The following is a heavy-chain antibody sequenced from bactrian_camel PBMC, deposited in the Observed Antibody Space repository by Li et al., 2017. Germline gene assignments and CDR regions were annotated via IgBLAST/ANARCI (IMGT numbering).Heavy chain of an antibody. CDR3: AAERYSGSCFVTDLWRF. J-gene: IGHJ4*01. V-gene: IGHV3S57*01. CDR1: LSAYRRYC. D-gene: IGHD3*01. Sequence: HVQLVESGGGSVQAGRSLTLSCTTSLSAYRRYCMAWFRQAPGKEREAVAHIYLGSATHYDDSVKGRFTISEDNAKNTLSLQLNSLKPEDTAMYYCAAERYSGSCFVTDLWRFRGQGTQVTVS. CDR2: IYLGSAT.